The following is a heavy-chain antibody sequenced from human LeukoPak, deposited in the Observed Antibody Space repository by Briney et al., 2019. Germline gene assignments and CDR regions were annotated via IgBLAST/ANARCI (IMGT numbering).Heavy chain of an antibody. CDR1: GGSISSSSYY. J-gene: IGHJ4*02. CDR2: IYYGGST. Sequence: SETLSLTCTVSGGSISSSSYYWGWIRQPPGKGLEWIGSIYYGGSTYYNPSLKSRVTISVDTSKNQFSLKLSSVTAADTAVYCCARHPSSSWYIDWGQGTLVTVSS. D-gene: IGHD6-13*01. CDR3: ARHPSSSWYID. V-gene: IGHV4-39*01.